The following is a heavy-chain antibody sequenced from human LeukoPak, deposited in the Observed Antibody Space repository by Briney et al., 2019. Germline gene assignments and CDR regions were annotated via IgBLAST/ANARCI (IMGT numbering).Heavy chain of an antibody. V-gene: IGHV3-33*01. CDR3: VRLSGSALDS. CDR2: IWYDGSKK. CDR1: GFTFSSHG. Sequence: PGGSLRLSCTASGFTFSSHGMNWVRQAPGKGLEWVAVIWYDGSKKYYADPVKGRFTISRDNSKNTVDLQMNSLRAEDTAVYYCVRLSGSALDSWGQGTLVTVSS. J-gene: IGHJ4*02. D-gene: IGHD3-10*01.